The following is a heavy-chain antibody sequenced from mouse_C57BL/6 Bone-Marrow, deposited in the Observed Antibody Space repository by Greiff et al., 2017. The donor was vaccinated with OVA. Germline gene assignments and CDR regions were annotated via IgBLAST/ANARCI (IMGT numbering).Heavy chain of an antibody. CDR1: GFTFSDYY. CDR3: ARDGGRTYFDV. V-gene: IGHV5-16*01. D-gene: IGHD1-1*02. CDR2: INYDGSST. Sequence: EVNVVESEGGLVQPGSSMKLSCTASGFTFSDYYMAWVRQVPEKGLEWVANINYDGSSTYYLDSLKSRFIISRDNAKNILYLQMSSLKSEDTATYYCARDGGRTYFDVWGTGTTVTVSS. J-gene: IGHJ1*03.